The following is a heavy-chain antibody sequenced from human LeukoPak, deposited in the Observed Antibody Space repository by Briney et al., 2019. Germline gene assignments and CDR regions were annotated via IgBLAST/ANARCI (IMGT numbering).Heavy chain of an antibody. D-gene: IGHD1/OR15-1a*01. CDR1: GFTFSTYD. V-gene: IGHV3-30*02. Sequence: GGSLRLSCAASGFTFSTYDMHWVRQAPGKGLEWVAYIRYDGSNRYYGDSVKGRFTISRDNSKNTVYVQMNSLRGEDTAIYYCATEGTTVTGTPSGYFDFWGHGTLVTVSS. CDR3: ATEGTTVTGTPSGYFDF. CDR2: IRYDGSNR. J-gene: IGHJ4*01.